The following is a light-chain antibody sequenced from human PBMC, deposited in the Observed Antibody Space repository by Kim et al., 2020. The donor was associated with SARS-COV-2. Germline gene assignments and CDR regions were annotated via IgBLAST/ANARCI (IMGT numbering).Light chain of an antibody. CDR2: DVS. CDR3: CSYAGSYTYNYV. Sequence: QSALTQPLSVSGSPGQSVTISCTATSSDVGGYNYVSWYQQHPGKAPKLMIYDVSKRPSGVPDRFSGSKSGNTASLTVSGLQAEDEADFYCCSYAGSYTYNYVFGTGTKVAVL. J-gene: IGLJ1*01. CDR1: SSDVGGYNY. V-gene: IGLV2-11*01.